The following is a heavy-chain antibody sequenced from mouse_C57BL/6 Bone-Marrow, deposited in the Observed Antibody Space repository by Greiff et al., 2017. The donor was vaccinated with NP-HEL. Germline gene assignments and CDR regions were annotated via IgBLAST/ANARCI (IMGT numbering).Heavy chain of an antibody. CDR2: INPYNGGT. D-gene: IGHD2-3*01. J-gene: IGHJ2*01. Sequence: VQLQQSGPVLVKPGASVKMSCKASGYTFTDYYMNWVKQSHGKSLEWIGVINPYNGGTSYNQKFKGKATLTVYKSSSTAYMELNSLTSEDSAVYYCARRGWLLYYFDYWGQGTTLTVSS. CDR3: ARRGWLLYYFDY. V-gene: IGHV1-19*01. CDR1: GYTFTDYY.